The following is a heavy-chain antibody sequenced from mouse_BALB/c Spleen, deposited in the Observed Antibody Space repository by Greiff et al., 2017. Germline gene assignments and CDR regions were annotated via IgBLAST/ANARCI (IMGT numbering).Heavy chain of an antibody. CDR1: GYTFTEYI. Sequence: QVQLQQSGAELVKPGASVKLSCKASGYTFTEYIIHWVKQRSGQGLEWIGWFYPGSGSIKYNEKFKDKATLTADKSSSTVYMELSRLTSEDSAVYFCARHEDPENYYGSSYWYFDVWGAGTTVTVSS. CDR2: FYPGSGSI. J-gene: IGHJ1*01. V-gene: IGHV1-62-2*01. CDR3: ARHEDPENYYGSSYWYFDV. D-gene: IGHD1-1*01.